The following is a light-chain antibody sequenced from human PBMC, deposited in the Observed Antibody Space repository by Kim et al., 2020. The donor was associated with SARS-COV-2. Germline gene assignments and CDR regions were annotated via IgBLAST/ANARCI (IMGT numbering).Light chain of an antibody. Sequence: SASVGDRVTITCRASQSSSSWLAWYQQKPGKAPKLLIYKASSLESGVPSRFSGSGSGTEFTLTISSLQPDDFATYYCQQYNSYQYTFGQGTKLEI. CDR2: KAS. J-gene: IGKJ2*01. CDR3: QQYNSYQYT. CDR1: QSSSSW. V-gene: IGKV1-5*03.